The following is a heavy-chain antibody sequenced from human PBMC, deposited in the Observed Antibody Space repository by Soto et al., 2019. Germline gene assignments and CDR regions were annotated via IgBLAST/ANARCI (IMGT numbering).Heavy chain of an antibody. CDR3: VHTLRWLYFDL. CDR2: IYWDHSE. CDR1: GFSLSTSGVG. Sequence: QITLKESAPTLVKPTQTRTLTCTFSGFSLSTSGVGVGWIRQPPGKALEWLALIYWDHSERYSPSLKSRLTITKDTSKNQVVLTLTNMNPVDTATYFCVHTLRWLYFDLWGRGTLVTVSS. J-gene: IGHJ2*01. D-gene: IGHD5-18*01. V-gene: IGHV2-5*02.